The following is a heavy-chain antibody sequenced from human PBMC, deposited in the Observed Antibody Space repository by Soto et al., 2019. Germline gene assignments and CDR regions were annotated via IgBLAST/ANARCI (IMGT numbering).Heavy chain of an antibody. CDR3: ARAAVLMVLNFDY. J-gene: IGHJ4*02. CDR2: INHSGST. CDR1: GGSFSGYY. Sequence: SETLCLTCAVDGGSFSGYYWSWIRQPPGKGLEWIGEINHSGSTNYNPSLKSRVTISVDTSKNQFSLNLSSVTAADPVVYYCARAAVLMVLNFDYWGQGTLVTVSS. D-gene: IGHD2-8*01. V-gene: IGHV4-34*01.